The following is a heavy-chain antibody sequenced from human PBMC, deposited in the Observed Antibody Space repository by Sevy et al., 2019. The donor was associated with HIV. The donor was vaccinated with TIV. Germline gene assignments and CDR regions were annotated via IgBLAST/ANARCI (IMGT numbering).Heavy chain of an antibody. D-gene: IGHD6-13*01. V-gene: IGHV3-21*01. Sequence: GGSLRLSCAASGFTFSTNNMNWVRQAPGKGLEWVSSITFSSNYIYYADSVKGRFTISRDNAKNSLYLQMNSLRAEDTAVYYCARSWEQQLHDAFDIWGQGTMVTVSS. J-gene: IGHJ3*02. CDR3: ARSWEQQLHDAFDI. CDR1: GFTFSTNN. CDR2: ITFSSNYI.